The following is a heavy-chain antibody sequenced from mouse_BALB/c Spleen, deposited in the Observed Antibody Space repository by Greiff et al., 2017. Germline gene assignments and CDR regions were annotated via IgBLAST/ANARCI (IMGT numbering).Heavy chain of an antibody. J-gene: IGHJ4*01. D-gene: IGHD1-1*01. CDR2: IWAGGST. V-gene: IGHV2-9*02. CDR1: GFSLTSYG. Sequence: QVQLQQSGPGLVAPSQSLSITCTVSGFSLTSYGVHWVRQPPGKGLEWLGVIWAGGSTNYNSALMSRLSISKDNSKSQVFLKMNSLQTDDTAMYYCARDGPYYYGSRRAMDYWGQGTSVTVSS. CDR3: ARDGPYYYGSRRAMDY.